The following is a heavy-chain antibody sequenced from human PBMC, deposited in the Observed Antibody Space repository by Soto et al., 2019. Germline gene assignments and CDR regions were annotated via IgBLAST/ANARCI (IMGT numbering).Heavy chain of an antibody. J-gene: IGHJ6*02. V-gene: IGHV3-23*01. CDR1: GFTFSSYA. Sequence: EVQLLESGGGLVQPGGSLRLSCAASGFTFSSYAMSWVRQAPGKGLEWVSAISGSGGSTYYADSVKGRFTISRDNSKNTLYLQMNIRRAEDTAVHHCAKENDYCSGQENYYDYGMDVWGQGTMVTVSS. D-gene: IGHD3-3*01. CDR2: ISGSGGST. CDR3: AKENDYCSGQENYYDYGMDV.